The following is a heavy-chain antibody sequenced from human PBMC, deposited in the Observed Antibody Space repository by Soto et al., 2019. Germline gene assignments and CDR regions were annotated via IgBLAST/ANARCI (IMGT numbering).Heavy chain of an antibody. CDR1: GFTFSSYS. Sequence: GGSLRLCCAASGFTFSSYSMNWVRQAPGKGLEWVSSITSSSSYISYADSVKGRFTISRDNAKNSLYLQMNSLRAEDTVFYSWATDHPGNGYGYGLAYWRQGTPVPVSP. CDR2: ITSSSSYI. V-gene: IGHV3-21*01. CDR3: ATDHPGNGYGYGLAY. J-gene: IGHJ4*02. D-gene: IGHD5-18*01.